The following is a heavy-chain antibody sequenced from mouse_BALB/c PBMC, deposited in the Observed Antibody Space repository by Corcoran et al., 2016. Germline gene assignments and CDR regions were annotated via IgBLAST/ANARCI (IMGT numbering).Heavy chain of an antibody. CDR3: ARGDYRYY. J-gene: IGHJ2*01. D-gene: IGHD2-14*01. CDR2: INTYTGEP. CDR1: GYTFTNYG. V-gene: IGHV9-1*02. Sequence: QIQLVQSGPELKKPGETVKISCKASGYTFTNYGMNWVKQAPGKGLKWMGWINTYTGEPTYADDFKGRFAFSLETSASTAYLQINNLKNEDMATYFCARGDYRYYWGQGTTLTVSS.